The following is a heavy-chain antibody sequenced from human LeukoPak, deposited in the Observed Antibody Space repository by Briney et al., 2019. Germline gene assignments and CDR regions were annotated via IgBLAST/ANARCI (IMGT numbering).Heavy chain of an antibody. D-gene: IGHD1-14*01. CDR3: ASYRIYYYYGMDV. J-gene: IGHJ6*02. V-gene: IGHV4-39*07. CDR2: INHSGST. CDR1: GGSIRSSYYY. Sequence: SETLSLTCTVSGGSIRSSYYYWGWIRQPPGKGLEWIGEINHSGSTNYNPSLKSRVTISVDTSKNQFSLKLSSVTAADTAVYYCASYRIYYYYGMDVWGQGTTVTVSS.